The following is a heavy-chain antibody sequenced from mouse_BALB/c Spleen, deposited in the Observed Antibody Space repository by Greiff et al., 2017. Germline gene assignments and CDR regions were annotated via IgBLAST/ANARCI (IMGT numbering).Heavy chain of an antibody. CDR2: IDPSDSYT. V-gene: IGHV1-69*02. CDR3: ARLLRYYFDY. Sequence: VQLQQSGAELVKPGASVKLSCKASGYTFTSYWMHWVKQRPGQGLEWIGEIDPSDSYTNYNQKFKGKATLTVDKSSSTAYMQLSSLTSEDSAVYYCARLLRYYFDYWGQGTTLTVSS. D-gene: IGHD1-1*01. J-gene: IGHJ2*01. CDR1: GYTFTSYW.